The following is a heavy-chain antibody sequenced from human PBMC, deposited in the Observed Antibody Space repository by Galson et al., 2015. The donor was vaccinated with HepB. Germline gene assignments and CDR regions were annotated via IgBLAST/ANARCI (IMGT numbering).Heavy chain of an antibody. CDR2: IYPGDPDT. CDR3: VYCSSTSCSY. D-gene: IGHD2-2*01. Sequence: SGAEVTKPGESLTISCKGSEYTFTTYWIAWVRQMPGKGLEWMGIIYPGDPDTRYSPSFQGQVTISADRSISTAYLQWSSLKASDTAMYYCVYCSSTSCSYWGQGTLVTVSS. J-gene: IGHJ4*02. V-gene: IGHV5-51*03. CDR1: EYTFTTYW.